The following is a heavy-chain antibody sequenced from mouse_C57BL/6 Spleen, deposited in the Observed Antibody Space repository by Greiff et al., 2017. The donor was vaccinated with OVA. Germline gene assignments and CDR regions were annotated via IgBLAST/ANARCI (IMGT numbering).Heavy chain of an antibody. V-gene: IGHV1-52*01. J-gene: IGHJ1*03. D-gene: IGHD1-1*01. CDR1: GYTFTSYW. CDR2: IDPSDSET. Sequence: VQLQQPGAELVRPGSSVKLSCKASGYTFTSYWMHWVKQRPIQGLEWIGNIDPSDSETHYNQKFKGKSTLTVDKSSSTAYMQLSSLTSEDSAVYYCARKSSYWYFDVWGTGTTVTVSS. CDR3: ARKSSYWYFDV.